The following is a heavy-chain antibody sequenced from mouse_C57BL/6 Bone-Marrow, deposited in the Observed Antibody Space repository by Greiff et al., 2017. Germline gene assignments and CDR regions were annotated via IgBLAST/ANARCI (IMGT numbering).Heavy chain of an antibody. Sequence: VQLQQPGAELVRPGSSVKLSCKASGYTFTSYWMHWVKQRPIQGLEWIGNIDPSDSDTHYNQKFKDKATLTVDKSSSTAYMQLSSLTSEDSAVYYCAREDSSGYSFAYWGQGTLVTVSA. V-gene: IGHV1-52*01. CDR1: GYTFTSYW. CDR3: AREDSSGYSFAY. CDR2: IDPSDSDT. J-gene: IGHJ3*01. D-gene: IGHD3-2*02.